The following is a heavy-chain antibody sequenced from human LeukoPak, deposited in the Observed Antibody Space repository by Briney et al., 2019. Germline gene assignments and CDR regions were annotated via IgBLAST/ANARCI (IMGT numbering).Heavy chain of an antibody. CDR2: ISSGGSTI. V-gene: IGHV3-48*03. J-gene: IGHJ3*02. D-gene: IGHD3-16*01. CDR3: ARGISWDI. Sequence: GSLGLSCAASGFTFSSYEMNWVRQAPGKGLEWVSYISSGGSTIYYADSVKGRFTISRDNAKNSLYLQMNSLRAEDTAVYYCARGISWDIWGQGTLVTVSS. CDR1: GFTFSSYE.